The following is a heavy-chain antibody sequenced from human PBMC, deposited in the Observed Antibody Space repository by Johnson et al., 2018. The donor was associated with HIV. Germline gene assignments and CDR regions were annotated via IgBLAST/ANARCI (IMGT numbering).Heavy chain of an antibody. D-gene: IGHD2-15*01. J-gene: IGHJ3*02. CDR1: GFTFSSYA. CDR2: ISYDGSNK. V-gene: IGHV3-30-3*01. Sequence: QEQLVESGGGVVQPGRSLRLSCAASGFTFSSYAMHWVRQAPGKGLEWVAVISYDGSNKYYADSVKGRFTISRDNSKNTLYLQMNSLRAEATAVYYCARSVGYCRGGSCSPDAFDIWGQGTMVTVSS. CDR3: ARSVGYCRGGSCSPDAFDI.